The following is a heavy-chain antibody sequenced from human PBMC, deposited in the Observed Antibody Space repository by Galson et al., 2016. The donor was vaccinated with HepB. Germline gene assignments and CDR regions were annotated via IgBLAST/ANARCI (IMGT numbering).Heavy chain of an antibody. V-gene: IGHV3-33*06. CDR3: AKSATKQLRDVNAHDI. CDR1: GFTFSSYG. D-gene: IGHD4-17*01. Sequence: SLRLSCAGSGFTFSSYGMHWVRQAPGKGLEWVAVIWSDGSNKNYADSVKGRFTISRDNSKNTLYLQMNSLRAEDTAVYHCAKSATKQLRDVNAHDIWGQGTMVTVSS. J-gene: IGHJ3*02. CDR2: IWSDGSNK.